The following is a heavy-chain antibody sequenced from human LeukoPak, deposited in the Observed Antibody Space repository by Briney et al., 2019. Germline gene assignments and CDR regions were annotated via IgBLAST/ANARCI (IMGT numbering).Heavy chain of an antibody. CDR1: GFTFSSYW. J-gene: IGHJ4*02. D-gene: IGHD3-3*01. Sequence: GGSLRLSCAASGFTFSSYWMSWVRQAPGKGLEWVANIKQDGSEKYYVDSVKGRFTISRDNAKNSLYLQMNSLRAEDTAVYYCARDDYDFWSGYPAQVDYWGQGTLVTVSS. V-gene: IGHV3-7*01. CDR3: ARDDYDFWSGYPAQVDY. CDR2: IKQDGSEK.